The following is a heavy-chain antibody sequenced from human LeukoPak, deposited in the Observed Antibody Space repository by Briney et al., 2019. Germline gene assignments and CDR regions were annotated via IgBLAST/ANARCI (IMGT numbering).Heavy chain of an antibody. J-gene: IGHJ5*02. Sequence: SETLSLTCTVSGGSFSSYYWSWIRQPQGKGLGWIGYIYYSGSTNYNPSLKSRVTISVDTSKNQLSLKLSSVTAADTAVYYCARVPYSSSSWFDPWGQGTLVTVSS. CDR2: IYYSGST. CDR1: GGSFSSYY. V-gene: IGHV4-59*13. CDR3: ARVPYSSSSWFDP. D-gene: IGHD6-6*01.